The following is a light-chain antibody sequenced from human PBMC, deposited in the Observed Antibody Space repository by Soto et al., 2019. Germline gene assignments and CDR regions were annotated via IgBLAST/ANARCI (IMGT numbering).Light chain of an antibody. J-gene: IGKJ1*01. CDR3: QHYGNSRRT. CDR1: QSVSSIY. V-gene: IGKV3-20*01. Sequence: EIVLTQSPGTLSLSPGERATLSCRASQSVSSIYLAWYQQKPGQAPRLLIYGVSSRAPGIPERFSGSGSGTEFTLTISRLEPEDFAVYHCQHYGNSRRTFGQGTKVDIK. CDR2: GVS.